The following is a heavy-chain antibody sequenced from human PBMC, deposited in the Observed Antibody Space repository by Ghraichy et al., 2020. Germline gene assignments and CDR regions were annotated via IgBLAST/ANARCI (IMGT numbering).Heavy chain of an antibody. CDR2: IYTSGST. CDR3: ARDFVGDFWSGYYIN. V-gene: IGHV4-4*07. J-gene: IGHJ4*02. Sequence: SETLSLTCTVSGGSISSYYWSWIRQPAGKGLDWIGRIYTSGSTNYNPSLKSRVTMSVDTSKNQFSLKLSSVTAADTAVYYCARDFVGDFWSGYYINWGQGTLVTVSS. D-gene: IGHD3-3*01. CDR1: GGSISSYY.